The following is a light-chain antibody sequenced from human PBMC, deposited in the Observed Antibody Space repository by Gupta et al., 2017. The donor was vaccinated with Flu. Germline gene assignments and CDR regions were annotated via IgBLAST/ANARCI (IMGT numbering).Light chain of an antibody. J-gene: IGKJ5*01. CDR1: QSLLHTNGYNY. V-gene: IGKV2-28*01. CDR2: LGS. CDR3: MQSLQTPIT. Sequence: MSCRSSQSLLHTNGYNYLNWYLQKPGQSPQLLIFLGSNRASGVPDRFSGSGSGTDFTLKTTRVESEDVGVYYCMQSLQTPITFGQGTRLEIK.